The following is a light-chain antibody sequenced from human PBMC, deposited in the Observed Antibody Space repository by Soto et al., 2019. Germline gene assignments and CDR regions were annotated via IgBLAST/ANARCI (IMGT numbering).Light chain of an antibody. Sequence: SYELTQPPSVSVAPGTTARITCGGNNIGSKSVHWYQQKPGQAPVLVIYYDSDRPSGIPERFSGSNSGNTATLTISRVEDGDEADYYCQVWDSSSDHPVFGGGTKLTVL. CDR3: QVWDSSSDHPV. V-gene: IGLV3-21*04. CDR2: YDS. CDR1: NIGSKS. J-gene: IGLJ3*02.